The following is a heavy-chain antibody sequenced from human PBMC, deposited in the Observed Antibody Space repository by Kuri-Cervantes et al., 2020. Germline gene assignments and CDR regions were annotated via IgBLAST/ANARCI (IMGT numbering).Heavy chain of an antibody. CDR3: ARGGKDWFDP. D-gene: IGHD3-16*01. Sequence: SETLSLTCTVSGGSISSSSHYWGWIRQPPGKGLEWIGYIYYSGSTNYNPSLKSRVTISVDTSKNQFSLKLSSVTAADTAVYYCARGGKDWFDPWGQGTLVTVSS. J-gene: IGHJ5*02. CDR1: GGSISSSSHY. CDR2: IYYSGST. V-gene: IGHV4-61*05.